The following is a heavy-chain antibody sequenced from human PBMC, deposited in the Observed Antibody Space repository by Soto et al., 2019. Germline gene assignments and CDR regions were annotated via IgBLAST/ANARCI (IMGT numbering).Heavy chain of an antibody. J-gene: IGHJ2*01. Sequence: QVQLVESGGGVVQPGRSLSLSCAASGFTFSTYGMHWVRHAPGKGLEWVALISYDGSNKYYADSVKGRFTISRDNSKNPLHLRMNSLRAEDTDVYYCAKGVVQAAIPPRGWYFDLWGRGTLVTVSS. D-gene: IGHD2-2*02. CDR3: AKGVVQAAIPPRGWYFDL. CDR1: GFTFSTYG. V-gene: IGHV3-30*18. CDR2: ISYDGSNK.